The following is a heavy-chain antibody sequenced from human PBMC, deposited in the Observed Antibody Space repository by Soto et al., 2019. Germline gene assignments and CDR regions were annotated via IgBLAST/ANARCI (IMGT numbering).Heavy chain of an antibody. Sequence: GGSLRLSCAASGFTFSSYAMSWVRQAPGKGLEWVSAISGSGGSTYYADSVKGRFTISRDNSKNTLYLQMNSLRAEDTAVYYCAKSVDCSSTSCYFSDVDIWGQGTMVTVSS. CDR3: AKSVDCSSTSCYFSDVDI. J-gene: IGHJ3*02. V-gene: IGHV3-23*01. CDR1: GFTFSSYA. D-gene: IGHD2-2*01. CDR2: ISGSGGST.